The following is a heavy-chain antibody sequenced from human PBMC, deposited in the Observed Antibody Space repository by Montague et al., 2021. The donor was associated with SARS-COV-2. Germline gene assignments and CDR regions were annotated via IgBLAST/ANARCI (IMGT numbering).Heavy chain of an antibody. CDR1: GFTFSSYA. CDR3: ASELADYGDFDY. D-gene: IGHD4-17*01. CDR2: ISYDGSNK. V-gene: IGHV3-30-3*01. J-gene: IGHJ4*02. Sequence: SLRLSCAASGFTFSSYAMHWVRQAPGKGLEWVAVISYDGSNKYYADSVKGRFTISRDNSKNTQYLQMNSLRAEDTAVYYCASELADYGDFDYWGQGTLVTVSS.